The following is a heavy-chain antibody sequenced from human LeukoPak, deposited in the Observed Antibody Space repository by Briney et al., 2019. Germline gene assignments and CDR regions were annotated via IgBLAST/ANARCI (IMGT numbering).Heavy chain of an antibody. CDR3: ARDGSAYCSASSCYSGYYYYGMDV. Sequence: PGGSLRLCCAASGFSFSDNDLSWVRQAPGRGLEWVSYISRTASTIHYADSVKGRFTISRDNTKNSLYLQMNSLRAEDTAVYYCARDGSAYCSASSCYSGYYYYGMDVWGQGTTVTVSS. D-gene: IGHD2-15*01. CDR1: GFSFSDND. V-gene: IGHV3-11*01. J-gene: IGHJ6*02. CDR2: ISRTASTI.